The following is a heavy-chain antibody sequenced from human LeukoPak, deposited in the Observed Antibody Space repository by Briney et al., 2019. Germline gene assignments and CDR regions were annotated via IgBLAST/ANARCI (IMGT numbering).Heavy chain of an antibody. CDR1: GYTFTGYY. D-gene: IGHD2-2*01. Sequence: ASVKVSCKASGYTFTGYYMHWVRQAPGQGLEWMGWINPNSGGTNYAQKFQGRVTMTRDTFISTAYMELSRLRSDDTAVYYCARARKGYCSSTSCHDAFDIWGQGTMVTVSS. V-gene: IGHV1-2*02. J-gene: IGHJ3*02. CDR3: ARARKGYCSSTSCHDAFDI. CDR2: INPNSGGT.